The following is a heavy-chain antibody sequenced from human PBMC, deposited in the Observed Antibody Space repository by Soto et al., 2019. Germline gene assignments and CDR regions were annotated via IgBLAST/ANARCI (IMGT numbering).Heavy chain of an antibody. CDR3: AKSRPLLWFGELFDY. D-gene: IGHD3-10*01. CDR2: ISGSGGST. Sequence: TGGSLRLSCAASGFTFSSYAMSWVRQAPGKGLEWVSAISGSGGSTYYADSVKGRFTISRDNSKNTLYLQMNSLRAEDTAVYYCAKSRPLLWFGELFDYWGQGTLVTVSS. V-gene: IGHV3-23*01. J-gene: IGHJ4*02. CDR1: GFTFSSYA.